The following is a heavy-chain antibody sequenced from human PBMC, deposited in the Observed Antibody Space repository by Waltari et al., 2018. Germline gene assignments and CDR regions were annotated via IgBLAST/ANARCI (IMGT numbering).Heavy chain of an antibody. CDR3: ARDRDSGDYYYGMDV. CDR2: ISSSSSYI. V-gene: IGHV3-21*01. J-gene: IGHJ6*02. CDR1: GFTFSSYS. D-gene: IGHD2-15*01. Sequence: EVQLVESGGGLVKPGGSPRLSCAASGFTFSSYSMNWVRQAPGKGLEWVSSISSSSSYIYYADSVKGRFTISRDNAKNSLYLQMNSLRAEDTAVYYCARDRDSGDYYYGMDVWGQGTTVTVSS.